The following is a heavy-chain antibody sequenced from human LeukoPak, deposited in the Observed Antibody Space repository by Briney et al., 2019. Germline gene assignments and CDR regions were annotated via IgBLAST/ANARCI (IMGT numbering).Heavy chain of an antibody. J-gene: IGHJ4*02. D-gene: IGHD5-24*01. Sequence: PGVSLRLSCAASGFTFSSYSMNWVRQAPGKGLEWVAVISDDGSNKYYADSVKGRFTISRDNSKNTLYLQMNSLRAEDTAVYYCAKDSDGYKSHSFDYWGQGTLVTVSS. V-gene: IGHV3-30*18. CDR2: ISDDGSNK. CDR3: AKDSDGYKSHSFDY. CDR1: GFTFSSYS.